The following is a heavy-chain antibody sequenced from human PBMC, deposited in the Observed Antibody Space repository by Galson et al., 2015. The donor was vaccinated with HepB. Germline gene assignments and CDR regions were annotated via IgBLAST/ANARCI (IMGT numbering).Heavy chain of an antibody. Sequence: PLRLSCAASGFTFRSYWMSWVRQAPGKGLEWVANIKQDGSEKYYVDSVKGRFTISRDNAKNSLYLQMNSLRAEDKAVYYCVNLDFSDAFDIWGQGTMVTGSS. CDR2: IKQDGSEK. V-gene: IGHV3-7*01. J-gene: IGHJ3*02. CDR3: VNLDFSDAFDI. CDR1: GFTFRSYW. D-gene: IGHD3-3*01.